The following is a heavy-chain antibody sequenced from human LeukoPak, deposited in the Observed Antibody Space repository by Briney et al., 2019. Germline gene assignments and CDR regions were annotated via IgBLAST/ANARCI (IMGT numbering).Heavy chain of an antibody. J-gene: IGHJ4*02. D-gene: IGHD5-18*01. CDR3: AKVRGYTYGDDY. CDR1: GFTVSSNY. Sequence: EAGGSLRLSCAASGFTVSSNYMTWVRQAPGKGLEWVSVIYNGGSTYYADSVKGRFTISRDNSKNTLYLQMNSLRAEDTAVYYCAKVRGYTYGDDYWGQGTLVTVSS. CDR2: IYNGGST. V-gene: IGHV3-53*01.